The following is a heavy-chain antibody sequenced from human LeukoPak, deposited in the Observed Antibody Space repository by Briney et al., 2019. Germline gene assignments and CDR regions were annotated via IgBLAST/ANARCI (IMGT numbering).Heavy chain of an antibody. V-gene: IGHV3-30-3*01. D-gene: IGHD6-19*01. Sequence: GGSLRLSCAASGFTFSSYAMHWVRQAPGKGLEWVAVISYDGSNKHYADSVKGRFTISRDNSKNTLYLQMNSLRAEDTAVYYCARESIAVATDYWGQGTLVTVSS. CDR1: GFTFSSYA. J-gene: IGHJ4*02. CDR2: ISYDGSNK. CDR3: ARESIAVATDY.